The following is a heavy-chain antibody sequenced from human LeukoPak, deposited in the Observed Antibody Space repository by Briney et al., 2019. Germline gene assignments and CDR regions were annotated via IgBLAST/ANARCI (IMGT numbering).Heavy chain of an antibody. CDR3: ARSYWLIYFDS. CDR2: IYYSGST. Sequence: SETLSLTCTVSGGSISSYYWSWIRQPPGKGLEWIGYIYYSGSTNYNPSLKSRVTISVDTSKNQFSLKLTTVTAADTAVYYCARSYWLIYFDSWGQGTLVTVSS. CDR1: GGSISSYY. J-gene: IGHJ4*02. D-gene: IGHD3-22*01. V-gene: IGHV4-59*08.